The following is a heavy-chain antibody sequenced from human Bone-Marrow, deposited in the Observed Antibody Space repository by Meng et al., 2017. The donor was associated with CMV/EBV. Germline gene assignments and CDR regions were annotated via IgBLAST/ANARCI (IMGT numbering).Heavy chain of an antibody. CDR2: IIPILGIA. Sequence: SVKVSCKASGGTFSSYTISWVRQAPGQGLEWMGRIIPILGIANYAQKFQGRVTITADKSTSTAYMELSSLRSEDTAVYYCARVGHYYDSSGYYYPYWGQATLVTFSS. D-gene: IGHD3-22*01. CDR3: ARVGHYYDSSGYYYPY. CDR1: GGTFSSYT. V-gene: IGHV1-69*02. J-gene: IGHJ4*02.